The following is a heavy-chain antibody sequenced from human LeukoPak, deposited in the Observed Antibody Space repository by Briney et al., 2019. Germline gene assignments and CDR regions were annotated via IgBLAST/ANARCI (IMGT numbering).Heavy chain of an antibody. CDR1: GGSFGGYY. Sequence: NPSETLSLTCAVYGGSFGGYYWSRIRQPPGKGLEWIGEINHSGSTNYNPSLKSRVTISVDTSKNQFSLKLSSVTAADTAVYYCARALSRGYYYDSSGYYSLWGQGTLVTVSS. V-gene: IGHV4-34*01. J-gene: IGHJ4*02. D-gene: IGHD3-22*01. CDR3: ARALSRGYYYDSSGYYSL. CDR2: INHSGST.